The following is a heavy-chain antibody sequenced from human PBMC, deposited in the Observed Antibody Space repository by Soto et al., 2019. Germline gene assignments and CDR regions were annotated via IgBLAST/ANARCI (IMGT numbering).Heavy chain of an antibody. D-gene: IGHD3-10*01. Sequence: GESLKISCAASGFTVSSNYMSWVRQAPGKGLEWVSVIYSGGSTYYADSVKGRFTISRDNSKNTLYLQMNSLRAEDTAVYYCARFWFGELYLFDYWGQGTLVTVSS. CDR1: GFTVSSNY. CDR2: IYSGGST. CDR3: ARFWFGELYLFDY. J-gene: IGHJ4*02. V-gene: IGHV3-66*01.